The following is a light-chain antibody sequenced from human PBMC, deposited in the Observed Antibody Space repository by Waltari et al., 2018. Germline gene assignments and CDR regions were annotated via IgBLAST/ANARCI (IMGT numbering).Light chain of an antibody. J-gene: IGKJ1*01. Sequence: EIVLTQSPGTLSLSPGERATLSCRASQSVSSSYLAWYQQKPGQAPRVLVHGGSNRGTRIPDRFSGSGSGTDFTLTISRVEPEDFAVYYCQQYGSSPWTFGQGTKVEIK. CDR3: QQYGSSPWT. CDR1: QSVSSSY. CDR2: GGS. V-gene: IGKV3-20*01.